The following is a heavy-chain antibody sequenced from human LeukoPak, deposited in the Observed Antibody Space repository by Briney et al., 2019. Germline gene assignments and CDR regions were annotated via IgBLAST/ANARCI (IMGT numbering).Heavy chain of an antibody. CDR3: ARVVSRYFDWLLTSTDYYYYYMDV. J-gene: IGHJ6*03. Sequence: SETLSLTCTVSGDSISSRSYYWGWIRQPPGKGLEWIGSIYYSGSTYYNPSLKSRVTISVDTSKNQFSLKLSSVTAADTAVYYCARVVSRYFDWLLTSTDYYYYYMDVWGKGTTVTVSS. V-gene: IGHV4-39*07. CDR1: GDSISSRSYY. CDR2: IYYSGST. D-gene: IGHD3-9*01.